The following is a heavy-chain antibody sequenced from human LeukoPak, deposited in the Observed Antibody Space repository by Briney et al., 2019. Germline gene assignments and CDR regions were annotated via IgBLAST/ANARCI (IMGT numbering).Heavy chain of an antibody. CDR3: VSPVFINY. V-gene: IGHV3-64D*06. J-gene: IGHJ4*01. CDR1: GFTFGSLG. Sequence: PGGSLRLSCSASGFTFGSLGMHWVHQAPGKGLEHVSTIGSDGDSTYYADSVKDRFTISRDNSKNALYLQMTSLRPEDSAVYYCVSPVFINYWGQGTLVTVSS. CDR2: IGSDGDST. D-gene: IGHD1-14*01.